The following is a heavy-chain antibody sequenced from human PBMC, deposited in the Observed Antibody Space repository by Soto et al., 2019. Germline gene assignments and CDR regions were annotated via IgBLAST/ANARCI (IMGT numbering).Heavy chain of an antibody. V-gene: IGHV3-11*01. J-gene: IGHJ4*02. CDR2: ISTSGTTI. CDR1: GFTFSDYY. Sequence: QVQLVESGGGLVKPGGSLRLSCAASGFTFSDYYMSWIRQAPGKGLEWVSYISTSGTTIYYAESVKGRFIISRDNAKNSLCLQMNSRRDEDTAVYYCARDLAPCPNDYFDYWGQGTLVTVSS. CDR3: ARDLAPCPNDYFDY.